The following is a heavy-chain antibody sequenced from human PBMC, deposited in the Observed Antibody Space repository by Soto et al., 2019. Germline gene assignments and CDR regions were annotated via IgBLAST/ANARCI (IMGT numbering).Heavy chain of an antibody. CDR3: TRGNLDWSTYYFDY. CDR1: GGTFSSYA. V-gene: IGHV1-46*03. J-gene: IGHJ4*02. Sequence: ASVKVSCKASGGTFSSYAISWVRQAPGQGLEWMGIINPSGGSTSYAQKFQGRVTMTRDTSTSTVYMELSSLRSEDTAVYYCTRGNLDWSTYYFDYWGQGTLVTVSS. CDR2: INPSGGST. D-gene: IGHD3-9*01.